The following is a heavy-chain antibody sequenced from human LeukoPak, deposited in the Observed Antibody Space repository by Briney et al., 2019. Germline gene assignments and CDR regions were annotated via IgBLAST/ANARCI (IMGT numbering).Heavy chain of an antibody. J-gene: IGHJ4*02. CDR1: GFTFNRYG. CDR2: TSYDGAYE. D-gene: IGHD2-2*01. V-gene: IGHV3-30*02. Sequence: GGSLRLSCAPSGFTFNRYGMHWVRQAPGKGLQWVAFTSYDGAYEHYADSVKGRFTISRDNSKMTLYLQMNSLTTEDTAVYYCAKDHFLSCRSNNCAPDYWGRGTLVIVSS. CDR3: AKDHFLSCRSNNCAPDY.